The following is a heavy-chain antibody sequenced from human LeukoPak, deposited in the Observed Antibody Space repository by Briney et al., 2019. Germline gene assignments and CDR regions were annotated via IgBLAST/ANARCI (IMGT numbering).Heavy chain of an antibody. CDR1: GGSMISGGDY. V-gene: IGHV4-61*02. D-gene: IGHD2/OR15-2a*01. CDR3: ARDLSP. CDR2: IYTGGST. Sequence: SETLSLTCSVSGGSMISGGDYWTWIRQPAGKGLEWIGLIYTGGSTNYNPSLKSRVTISIDTSKNQFSLKLKSVTAADTAVYYCARDLSPWGQGTLVTVSS. J-gene: IGHJ5*02.